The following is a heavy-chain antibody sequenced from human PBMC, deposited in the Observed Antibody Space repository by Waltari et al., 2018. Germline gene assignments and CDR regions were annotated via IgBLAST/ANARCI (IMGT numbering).Heavy chain of an antibody. V-gene: IGHV3-23*01. J-gene: IGHJ4*02. CDR3: ATPFYNWDDPPHS. CDR1: GITFSNFA. D-gene: IGHD1-20*01. Sequence: EVQLLESGGGLVQPGGSLRLSCAASGITFSNFAINWVRLAPGRGLGVVSAMSVSDEANYADSVKGRFTIARDTSKNTVYLQMNGLRAEDTAVYYCATPFYNWDDPPHSWGQGTLVTVSS. CDR2: MSVSDEA.